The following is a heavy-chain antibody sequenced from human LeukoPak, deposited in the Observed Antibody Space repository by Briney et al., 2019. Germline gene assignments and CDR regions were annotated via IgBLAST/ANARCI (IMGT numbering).Heavy chain of an antibody. CDR3: ARARRMLYEYTYFDY. J-gene: IGHJ4*02. CDR1: GFTFSDYY. Sequence: GGSLRLSCAASGFTFSDYYTSWIRQAPGKGLEWVSYISSSGSTIYYADSVKGRFTISRDNAKNSLYLQMNSLRAEDTAVYYCARARRMLYEYTYFDYWGQGTLVTVSS. V-gene: IGHV3-11*04. D-gene: IGHD2-8*01. CDR2: ISSSGSTI.